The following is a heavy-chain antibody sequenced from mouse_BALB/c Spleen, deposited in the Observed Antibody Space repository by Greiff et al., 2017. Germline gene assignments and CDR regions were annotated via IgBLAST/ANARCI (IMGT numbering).Heavy chain of an antibody. CDR1: GDSITSCY. Sequence: EVKLQESGPSLVKPSQTLSLTCSVTGDSITSCYWNWIRKFPGNKLEYMGYISYSGSTYYNPSLKSRIAITRDTSKNQYYLQLNSVTTEDTATYYCASVFITKVYAMDYWGQGTSVTVSS. V-gene: IGHV3-8*02. CDR3: ASVFITKVYAMDY. D-gene: IGHD1-1*01. CDR2: ISYSGST. J-gene: IGHJ4*01.